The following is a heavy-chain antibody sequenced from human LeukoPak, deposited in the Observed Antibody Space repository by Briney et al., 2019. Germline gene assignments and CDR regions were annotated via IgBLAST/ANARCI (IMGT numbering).Heavy chain of an antibody. CDR1: GFTFSSYS. Sequence: GGSLRLSCAASGFTFSSYSMNWVRQAPGKGLEWASSISSSSSYIYYADSVKGRFTISRDNAKNSLYLQMNSLRAEDTAVYYCARKGIAVASVPYYYYGMDVWGQGTTVTVSS. V-gene: IGHV3-21*01. D-gene: IGHD6-19*01. CDR3: ARKGIAVASVPYYYYGMDV. CDR2: ISSSSSYI. J-gene: IGHJ6*02.